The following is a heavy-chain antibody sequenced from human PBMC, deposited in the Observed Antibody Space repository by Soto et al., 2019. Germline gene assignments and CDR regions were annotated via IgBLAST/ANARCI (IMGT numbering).Heavy chain of an antibody. CDR2: IYYSGST. J-gene: IGHJ6*02. D-gene: IGHD6-13*01. V-gene: IGHV4-39*01. CDR3: ARIRGSWYPLYYYYGMDV. Sequence: SETLSLTCTVSGGSISSSSYYWGWIRQPPGKGLEWIGSIYYSGSTYYNPSLKSRVTISVDTSKNQFSLKLSSVTAADTAVYYCARIRGSWYPLYYYYGMDVWGQGTTVTAP. CDR1: GGSISSSSYY.